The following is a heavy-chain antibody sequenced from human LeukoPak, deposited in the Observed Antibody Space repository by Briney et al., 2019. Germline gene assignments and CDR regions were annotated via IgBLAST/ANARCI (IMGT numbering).Heavy chain of an antibody. D-gene: IGHD5-24*01. V-gene: IGHV3-48*01. CDR3: ARDGMATITNFDY. Sequence: GGSLRLSCAASGFAFSDYSMNWVRKAPGKGLEWDSYVSSSDNTIHYADSVKGRFTISRDNAKNSLYLEMNSLRGEDTAVYYCARDGMATITNFDYWGQGTLVTVS. J-gene: IGHJ4*02. CDR2: VSSSDNTI. CDR1: GFAFSDYS.